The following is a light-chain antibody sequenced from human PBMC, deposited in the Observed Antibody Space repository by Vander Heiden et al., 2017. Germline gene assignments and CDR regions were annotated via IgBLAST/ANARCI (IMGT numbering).Light chain of an antibody. J-gene: IGKJ1*01. V-gene: IGKV1-33*01. Sequence: QMTPSSSSLSRSVADRVTTSCQASHDINNCLNWYHQKPGKAPNLLIYDVSHLESGVPARFSGSVSGRDFTLTISGLQPEDIGTYYCQQFDYLPTFGPGTKVEI. CDR1: HDINNC. CDR2: DVS. CDR3: QQFDYLPT.